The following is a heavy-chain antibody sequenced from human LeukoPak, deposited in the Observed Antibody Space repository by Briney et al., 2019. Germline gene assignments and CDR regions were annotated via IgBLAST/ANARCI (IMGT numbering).Heavy chain of an antibody. CDR3: AGDSGWLRYHD. V-gene: IGHV3-23*01. D-gene: IGHD5-12*01. J-gene: IGHJ4*02. CDR1: GFTFSTPG. CDR2: IGGSSIGHST. Sequence: RGSLRLSCLDSGFTFSTPGMNWVRQAPGKGLEWVSGIGGSSIGHSTHYADSVKGRFTISRDNSKNMVYLQMDSLRAEDTALYYCAGDSGWLRYHDWGQGALVTVSS.